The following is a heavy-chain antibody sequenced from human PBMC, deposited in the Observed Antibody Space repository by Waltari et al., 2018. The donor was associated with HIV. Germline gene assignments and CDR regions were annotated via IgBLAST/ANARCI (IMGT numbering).Heavy chain of an antibody. CDR3: ARKYSSSWGAPFDY. V-gene: IGHV3-33*01. J-gene: IGHJ4*02. CDR1: GFTLSSYG. Sequence: QVQLVESGGGVVQPGRSLRLSCATSGFTLSSYGMHWVRQAPGKGREWVTVKWYDGSKKYYADSVKGRFTISRDNSKNTLYLQMNSLRIEDTAVYYCARKYSSSWGAPFDYWGQGTLVTVSS. D-gene: IGHD6-13*01. CDR2: KWYDGSKK.